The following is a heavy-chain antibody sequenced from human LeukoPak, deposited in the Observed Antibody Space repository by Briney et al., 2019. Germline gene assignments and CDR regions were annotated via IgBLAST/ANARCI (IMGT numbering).Heavy chain of an antibody. Sequence: SSETLSLTCAVSGGSISSYYWSWIRQPPGKGLEWIGYIYYSGSTNYNPSLKSRVTISVDTSKNQLSLKLSSVTAADTAVYYCARQGGSGSPDPYWGQGTLVTVSS. CDR1: GGSISSYY. D-gene: IGHD3-10*01. J-gene: IGHJ4*02. V-gene: IGHV4-59*08. CDR2: IYYSGST. CDR3: ARQGGSGSPDPY.